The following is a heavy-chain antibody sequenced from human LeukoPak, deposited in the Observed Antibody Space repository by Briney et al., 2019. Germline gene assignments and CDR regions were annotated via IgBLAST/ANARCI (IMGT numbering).Heavy chain of an antibody. J-gene: IGHJ4*02. CDR3: ASSGSYRFDY. D-gene: IGHD1-26*01. CDR1: GFTFSPSW. CDR2: INNDGSYI. V-gene: IGHV3-74*01. Sequence: GGSLRLSCAASGFTFSPSWMHWVRQAPGKGLEWVSRINNDGSYINYADSVKGRFTISRDNAKNTLNLQMNSLRDEDTAVYYCASSGSYRFDYWGQGTLVTVSS.